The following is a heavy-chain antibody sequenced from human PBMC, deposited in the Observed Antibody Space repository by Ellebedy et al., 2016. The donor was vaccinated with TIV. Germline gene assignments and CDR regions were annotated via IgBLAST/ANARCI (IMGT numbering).Heavy chain of an antibody. CDR1: GYNFTSYD. V-gene: IGHV1-8*01. CDR3: ARTPRTYYYVMDV. J-gene: IGHJ6*02. Sequence: ALVKVSCKASGYNFTSYDINWVRQATGQGLEWMGWMNPNSGNTGYAQKFQGRVTMTRNTSISTAYMVLRTLRSEDTAVYFCARTPRTYYYVMDVWGQGTTVTVSS. CDR2: MNPNSGNT.